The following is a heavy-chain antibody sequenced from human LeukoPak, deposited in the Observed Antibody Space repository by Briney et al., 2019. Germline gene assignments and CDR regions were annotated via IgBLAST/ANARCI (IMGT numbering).Heavy chain of an antibody. D-gene: IGHD3-22*01. CDR2: INHSGST. V-gene: IGHV4-34*01. CDR3: ARGPYYDASDYFIY. CDR1: GGSFSTYY. J-gene: IGHJ4*02. Sequence: PSETLSLTSAVYGGSFSTYYWSWIRQPPGKGLEWIGKINHSGSTNYNPSLKSRVTISVDTSKNQFSLKLTSVTAADTAVYYCARGPYYDASDYFIYWSQGTLVTVSS.